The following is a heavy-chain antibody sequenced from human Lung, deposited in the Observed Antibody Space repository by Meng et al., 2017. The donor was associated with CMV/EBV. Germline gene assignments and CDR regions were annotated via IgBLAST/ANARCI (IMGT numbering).Heavy chain of an antibody. CDR3: ARHLGVGAYYDFWSGYSYYFDY. D-gene: IGHD3-3*01. CDR1: GGSTSSSSYY. V-gene: IGHV4-39*01. J-gene: IGHJ4*02. CDR2: IYYSEST. Sequence: PETLSPTCTVAGGSTSSSSYYWGWIRQPPGKGLEWIGSIYYSESTYYNPSLKSRVTIFVDTSENQFSLKLTSVTAADTAVYYCARHLGVGAYYDFWSGYSYYFDYWGQGTLVTVSS.